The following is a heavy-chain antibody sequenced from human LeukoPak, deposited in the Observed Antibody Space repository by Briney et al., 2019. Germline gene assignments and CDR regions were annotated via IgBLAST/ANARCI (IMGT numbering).Heavy chain of an antibody. V-gene: IGHV1-2*02. CDR1: GYTFTGYY. CDR2: INPNSGGT. CDR3: ARDYDFWSGYYRFDY. D-gene: IGHD3-3*01. Sequence: ASVKVSCKASGYTFTGYYMHWVRQAPGQGLEWMGWINPNSGGTNYAQKFQGRVTMTRDTSISTAYMELSRLRSVDTAVYYCARDYDFWSGYYRFDYWGQGTLVTVSS. J-gene: IGHJ4*02.